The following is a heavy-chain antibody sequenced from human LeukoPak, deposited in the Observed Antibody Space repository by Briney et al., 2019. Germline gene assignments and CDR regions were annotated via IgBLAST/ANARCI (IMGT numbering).Heavy chain of an antibody. V-gene: IGHV3-23*01. Sequence: GGSLRVSCVASGFTFGHNAMAWVRQAPGKRLEWVSALSGSGGDTFYADSVKGRFTISRDNSKNTLYLQLSSLRPDDTAVYYCAKGAPSSSSIFDFWGPGTLVTVS. D-gene: IGHD6-6*01. CDR2: LSGSGGDT. CDR3: AKGAPSSSSIFDF. CDR1: GFTFGHNA. J-gene: IGHJ4*02.